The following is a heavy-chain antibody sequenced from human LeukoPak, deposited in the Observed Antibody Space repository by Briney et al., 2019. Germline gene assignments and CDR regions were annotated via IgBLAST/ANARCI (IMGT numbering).Heavy chain of an antibody. CDR3: ARDGDGDGGYYFDY. D-gene: IGHD4-17*01. J-gene: IGHJ4*02. CDR1: GGTFSCYA. CDR2: IIPIFGTA. Sequence: ASVKVSCKASGGTFSCYAISWVRQAPGQGLEWMGGIIPIFGTANYAQKFQGRVTITADESTSTAYMELSSLRSEDTAVYYCARDGDGDGGYYFDYWGQGTLVTVSS. V-gene: IGHV1-69*13.